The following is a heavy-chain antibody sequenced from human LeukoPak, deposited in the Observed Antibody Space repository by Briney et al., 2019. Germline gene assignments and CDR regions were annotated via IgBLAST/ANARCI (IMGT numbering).Heavy chain of an antibody. CDR3: ARASGLIWFGELLIHTGGAFDI. D-gene: IGHD3-10*01. J-gene: IGHJ3*02. CDR1: GGSISSYY. V-gene: IGHV4-4*07. CDR2: IYTSGST. Sequence: SETLSLTCTVSGGSISSYYWSWIRQPAGKGLEWIGRIYTSGSTNCNPSLKSRVTMSVDTSKNQFSLKLSSVTAADTAVYYCARASGLIWFGELLIHTGGAFDIWGQGTMVTVSS.